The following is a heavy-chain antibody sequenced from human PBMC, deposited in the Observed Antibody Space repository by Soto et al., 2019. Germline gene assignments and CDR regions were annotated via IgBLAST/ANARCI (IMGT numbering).Heavy chain of an antibody. J-gene: IGHJ4*02. D-gene: IGHD6-13*01. CDR3: AREQGEQPFDY. CDR2: ISSSSSYI. CDR1: GFTFSSYS. V-gene: IGHV3-21*01. Sequence: GGSLKLSCAASGFTFSSYSMNWVRQAPGKGLEWVSSISSSSSYIYYADSVKGRFTISRDNAKNSLYLQMNSLRAEDTAVYYCAREQGEQPFDYWGQGTLVTVSS.